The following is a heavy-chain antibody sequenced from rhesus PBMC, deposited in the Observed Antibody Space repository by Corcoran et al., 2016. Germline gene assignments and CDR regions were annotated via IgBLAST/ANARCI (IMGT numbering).Heavy chain of an antibody. CDR1: GGSISSHY. CDR3: ARVVVINNSLDV. Sequence: QLQLQESGPGLVKPSETLSLTCAVSGGSISSHYWSWIRQPPGKGRRGIGRISGSGGSTDYNTALKSPGTISTDTSKNQFSLKRSSVTAADTAVYYCARVVVINNSLDVWGRGVLVTVSS. CDR2: ISGSGGST. D-gene: IGHD2-21*01. J-gene: IGHJ5-2*02. V-gene: IGHV4-173*01.